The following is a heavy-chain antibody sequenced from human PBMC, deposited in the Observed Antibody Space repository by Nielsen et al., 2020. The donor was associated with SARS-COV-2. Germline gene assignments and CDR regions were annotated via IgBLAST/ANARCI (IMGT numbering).Heavy chain of an antibody. Sequence: VRQMSGKGLEWVGIIYPYDSETRYSPSFQGQVTISADKSITTAYLQWSSLKAADTAIYYCARMGGERADDYWGQGTLVTVS. D-gene: IGHD3-16*01. CDR2: IYPYDSET. CDR3: ARMGGERADDY. V-gene: IGHV5-51*01. J-gene: IGHJ4*02.